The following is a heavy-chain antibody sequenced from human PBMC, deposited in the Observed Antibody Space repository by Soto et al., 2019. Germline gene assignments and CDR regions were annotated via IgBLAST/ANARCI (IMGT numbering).Heavy chain of an antibody. V-gene: IGHV1-46*01. CDR1: GYTFTSYH. CDR2: IDPSGGST. J-gene: IGHJ3*02. CDR3: ARVPPVDIVLVPAAPGAFDI. D-gene: IGHD2-2*01. Sequence: GASVPVSCKASGYTFTSYHMHWVLQAPGQGLEWMEIIDPSGGSTSYAQKFQGRVTMTRDTSTSTVYMELSSLRSEDTAVYYCARVPPVDIVLVPAAPGAFDIWGQGTMVTVSS.